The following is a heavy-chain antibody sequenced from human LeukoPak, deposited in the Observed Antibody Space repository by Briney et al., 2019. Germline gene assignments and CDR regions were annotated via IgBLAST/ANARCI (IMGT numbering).Heavy chain of an antibody. V-gene: IGHV4-61*02. Sequence: PSETLSLTCTVSGGSISRGSYYWSWIRQPAGKGLEWIGRIYTSGSTNYSPSLKSRVTISVDTSKNQFSLKLTSVTAADTAVYYCAREGLVVVASYWGQGTLVTVSS. CDR1: GGSISRGSYY. D-gene: IGHD2-15*01. J-gene: IGHJ4*02. CDR2: IYTSGST. CDR3: AREGLVVVASY.